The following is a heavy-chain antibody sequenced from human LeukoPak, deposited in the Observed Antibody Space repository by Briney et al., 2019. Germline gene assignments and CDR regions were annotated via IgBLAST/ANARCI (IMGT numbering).Heavy chain of an antibody. CDR1: GYTFTSYG. D-gene: IGHD3-9*01. Sequence: ASVKVSCKASGYTFTSYGISWVRQAPGQGLEWMGWISVYNGNTKYAQKLQGRVTMTTDTSTNTAYMELRSLRSDDTAVCYCAREKSILTGYYVDYWGQGTLVTVSS. CDR3: AREKSILTGYYVDY. CDR2: ISVYNGNT. V-gene: IGHV1-18*01. J-gene: IGHJ4*02.